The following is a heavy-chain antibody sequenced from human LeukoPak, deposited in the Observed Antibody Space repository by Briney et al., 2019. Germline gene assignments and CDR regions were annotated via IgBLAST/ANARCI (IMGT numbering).Heavy chain of an antibody. Sequence: SETLSLTCTVSGGSISSYYWSWIRQPPGRGLEWIGYIYYSGSTNYNPSLKSRVTISVDTSKNQFSLKLSSVTAADTAVYYCARAYSSSWYFDYWGQGTVVTVSS. V-gene: IGHV4-59*08. CDR2: IYYSGST. CDR1: GGSISSYY. CDR3: ARAYSSSWYFDY. D-gene: IGHD6-13*01. J-gene: IGHJ4*02.